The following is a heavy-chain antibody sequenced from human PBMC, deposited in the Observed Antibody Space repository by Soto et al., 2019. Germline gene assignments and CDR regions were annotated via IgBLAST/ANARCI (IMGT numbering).Heavy chain of an antibody. J-gene: IGHJ6*02. Sequence: GGSLRLSCAASGFIFSSYGMTWVRQAPGKGLEWVLVISGSGDITYYADSVKGRFTISRDNSKNTLYLQMNSLRAEDTAVYYCGKGPYGSGGYYGMDVWGQGTTVTVSS. CDR2: ISGSGDIT. V-gene: IGHV3-23*01. D-gene: IGHD3-10*01. CDR3: GKGPYGSGGYYGMDV. CDR1: GFIFSSYG.